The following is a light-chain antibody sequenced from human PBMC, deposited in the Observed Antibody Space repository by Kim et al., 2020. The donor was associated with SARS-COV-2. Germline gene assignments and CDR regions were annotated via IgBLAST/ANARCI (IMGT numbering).Light chain of an antibody. CDR2: DAS. Sequence: LSPWERATLSCRASQSVGHYLAWYQQKPGQAPRLLIYDASNRATAIPDRFTGSGSGTDFTLTIGSLEPEDCAVYFCQQRNNWPQTFGQGTKVDIK. CDR3: QQRNNWPQT. CDR1: QSVGHY. J-gene: IGKJ1*01. V-gene: IGKV3-11*01.